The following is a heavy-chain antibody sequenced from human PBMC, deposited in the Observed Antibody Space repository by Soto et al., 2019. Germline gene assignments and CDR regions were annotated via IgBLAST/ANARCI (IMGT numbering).Heavy chain of an antibody. Sequence: QLQLQESGSGLVKPSQTLSLTCAVSGGSISSGGYSWSWIRQPPGKGLEWIGYIYHSGSTYYNPSPKSRVPISVDRSKNQFSRKLSSVTAADTAVYYCARAGGLGAVAADYWGQGTLVTVSS. D-gene: IGHD6-19*01. CDR1: GGSISSGGYS. J-gene: IGHJ4*02. V-gene: IGHV4-30-2*01. CDR2: IYHSGST. CDR3: ARAGGLGAVAADY.